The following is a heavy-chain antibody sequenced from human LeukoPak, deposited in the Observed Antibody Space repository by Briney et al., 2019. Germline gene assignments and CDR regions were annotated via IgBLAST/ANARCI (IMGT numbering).Heavy chain of an antibody. V-gene: IGHV3-30*18. J-gene: IGHJ4*02. Sequence: GGSLRLSCAASGFTVSSNYMSWVRQAPGKGLEWVAVISYDGSNKYYADSVKGRFTISRDNSKNTLYLQMNSLRAEDTAVYYCAKDTVLRYFDWLLSLDYWGQGTLVTVSS. D-gene: IGHD3-9*01. CDR2: ISYDGSNK. CDR3: AKDTVLRYFDWLLSLDY. CDR1: GFTVSSNY.